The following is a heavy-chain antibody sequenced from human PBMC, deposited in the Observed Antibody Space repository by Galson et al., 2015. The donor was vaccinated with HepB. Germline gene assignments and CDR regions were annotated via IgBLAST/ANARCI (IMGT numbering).Heavy chain of an antibody. D-gene: IGHD3-22*01. Sequence: CTVSGGSISSGGYYWSWIRQHPGKGLEWIGYIYYSGSTYYNPSLKSRVTISVDTSKNQFSLKLSSVTAADTAVYYCARERAVPLSSGYYYEDYWGQGTLVTVSS. J-gene: IGHJ4*02. V-gene: IGHV4-31*03. CDR1: GGSISSGGYY. CDR2: IYYSGST. CDR3: ARERAVPLSSGYYYEDY.